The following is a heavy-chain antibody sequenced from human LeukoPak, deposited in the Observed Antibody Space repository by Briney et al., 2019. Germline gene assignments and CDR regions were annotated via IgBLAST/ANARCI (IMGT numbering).Heavy chain of an antibody. Sequence: SETLSLTCTVSGGSISSSSYYWGWIRQPPGKGLEWIGYIYYSGSTNYNPSLKSRVTISVDTSKNQFSLKLSSVTAADTAVYYCARVVRGAYADYWGQGTLVTVSS. CDR2: IYYSGST. CDR3: ARVVRGAYADY. V-gene: IGHV4-61*05. J-gene: IGHJ4*02. CDR1: GGSISSSSYY. D-gene: IGHD3-10*01.